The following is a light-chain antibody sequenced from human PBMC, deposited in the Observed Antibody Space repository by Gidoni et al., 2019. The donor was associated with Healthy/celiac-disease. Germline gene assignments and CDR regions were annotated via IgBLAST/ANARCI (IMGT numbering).Light chain of an antibody. CDR3: QQYGSSPPA. CDR2: GAS. J-gene: IGKJ1*01. V-gene: IGKV3-20*01. CDR1: QSVSSSY. Sequence: EIVLTQSPGTLSLSPGERATLSCRASQSVSSSYLAWYQQKPGQAPRLLIYGASSRATGIPDRFSGSGSGTDFTLPISRLEPEDFAVYYCQQYGSSPPAFGQGTKVEIE.